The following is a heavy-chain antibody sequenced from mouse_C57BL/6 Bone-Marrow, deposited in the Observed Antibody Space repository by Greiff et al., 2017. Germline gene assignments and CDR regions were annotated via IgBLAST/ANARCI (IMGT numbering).Heavy chain of an antibody. CDR2: ISSGGSYT. CDR3: ARRGSYYDYDWYFDV. Sequence: EVKLVESGGDLVKPGGSLKLSCAASGFTFSSYGMSWVRQTPDKRLEWVATISSGGSYTYYPDSVKGRFTISIDNAKNTLYLQMSSLKSEDTAVYYCARRGSYYDYDWYFDVWGTGTTVTVSS. CDR1: GFTFSSYG. V-gene: IGHV5-6*01. J-gene: IGHJ1*03. D-gene: IGHD2-4*01.